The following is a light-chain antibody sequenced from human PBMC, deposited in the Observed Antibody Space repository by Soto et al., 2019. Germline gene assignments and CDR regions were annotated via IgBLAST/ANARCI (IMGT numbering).Light chain of an antibody. J-gene: IGKJ1*01. CDR1: QDISTY. CDR2: AAS. V-gene: IGKV1-39*01. CDR3: QQSYSTFWT. Sequence: DIQMTQSPSSLAASVGDRVTISCRASQDISTYLHWYQQKPGKAPKILIFAASTLQGGAPSRFSGSGSGTDFTLTISNLQPDDSATYYCQQSYSTFWTFGQGTKVEIK.